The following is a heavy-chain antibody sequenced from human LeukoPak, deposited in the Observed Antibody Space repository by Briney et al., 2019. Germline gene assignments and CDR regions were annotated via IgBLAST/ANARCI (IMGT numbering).Heavy chain of an antibody. Sequence: PGRSLRLSCAASGFTFSSNGMHWVRQAPGKGLEWVAVISYDGSNKHYADSVKGRFTISRDNSKNTLYLQMNSLRAEDTAVYYCAKDLGPRGIYGPRGGKTIDYWGQGTLVTVSS. V-gene: IGHV3-30*18. D-gene: IGHD2-21*01. CDR1: GFTFSSNG. CDR3: AKDLGPRGIYGPRGGKTIDY. CDR2: ISYDGSNK. J-gene: IGHJ4*02.